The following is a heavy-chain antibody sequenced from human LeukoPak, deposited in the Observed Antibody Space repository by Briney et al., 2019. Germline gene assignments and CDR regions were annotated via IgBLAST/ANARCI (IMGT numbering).Heavy chain of an antibody. V-gene: IGHV1-46*01. Sequence: ASVKVSCKASGYTFTSYYMHWVRQAPGQGLEWMGIIDPRGGGTTCAQNFQGRVTMTRDMSTSTAYMELSSLRSEDTAVYYCAADGDSDSGPWGQGTLVTVSS. CDR2: IDPRGGGT. CDR3: AADGDSDSGP. CDR1: GYTFTSYY. D-gene: IGHD1-26*01. J-gene: IGHJ5*02.